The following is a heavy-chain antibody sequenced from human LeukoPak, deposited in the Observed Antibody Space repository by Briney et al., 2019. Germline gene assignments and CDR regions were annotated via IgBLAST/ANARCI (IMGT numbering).Heavy chain of an antibody. D-gene: IGHD5-12*01. Sequence: ASVKVSCKASGYTFTSYGISWVRQAPGQGLEWMGWISAYNGNTNYAQKLQGRVTMTTDTSTSTAYMELRSLRSDDTAVYYCALIRVATNNFDPWGQGTLVTVSS. CDR1: GYTFTSYG. CDR3: ALIRVATNNFDP. J-gene: IGHJ5*02. V-gene: IGHV1-18*01. CDR2: ISAYNGNT.